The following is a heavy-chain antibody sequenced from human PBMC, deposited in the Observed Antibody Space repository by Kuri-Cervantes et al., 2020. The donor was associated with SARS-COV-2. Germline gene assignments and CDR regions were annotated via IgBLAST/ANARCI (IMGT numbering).Heavy chain of an antibody. V-gene: IGHV4-34*01. CDR3: ASIVVVPAASGYYYYYGMDV. Sequence: ESLKISCAVYGGSFRGYYWSWILQPPGKGLEWIGEINHSGSTNYNPSLKSRVTISVDTSKNQFSLKLSSVTAADTAVYYCASIVVVPAASGYYYYYGMDVWGQGTTVTVSS. D-gene: IGHD2-2*01. J-gene: IGHJ6*02. CDR1: GGSFRGYY. CDR2: INHSGST.